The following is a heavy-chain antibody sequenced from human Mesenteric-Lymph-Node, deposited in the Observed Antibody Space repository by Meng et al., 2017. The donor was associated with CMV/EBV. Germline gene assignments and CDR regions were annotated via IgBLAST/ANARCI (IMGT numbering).Heavy chain of an antibody. Sequence: GESLKISCAASGFPFSSYAMHWVRQAPGKGLEYVSAISSGGGSTFYADSVKGRFTISRDNSKNTVYLQMGSLRAEDMAVYYCARDGCTSTSCDRALYGLDVWGQGTTVTVSS. V-gene: IGHV3-64*02. CDR2: ISSGGGST. D-gene: IGHD2-2*02. J-gene: IGHJ6*02. CDR3: ARDGCTSTSCDRALYGLDV. CDR1: GFPFSSYA.